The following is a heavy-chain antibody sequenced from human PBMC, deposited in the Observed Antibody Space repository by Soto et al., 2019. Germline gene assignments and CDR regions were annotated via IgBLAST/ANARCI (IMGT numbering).Heavy chain of an antibody. CDR2: INPNSGGT. CDR1: GYTFTGYY. D-gene: IGHD2-15*01. Sequence: AASVKVSCKASGYTFTGYYMHWVRQAPGQGLEWMGWINPNSGGTNYAQKFQGRVTMTRDTSISTAYMELSRLRSDDTAVYYCARLRLDIVVVVAGGTDVWGQGTTVTVSS. J-gene: IGHJ6*02. CDR3: ARLRLDIVVVVAGGTDV. V-gene: IGHV1-2*02.